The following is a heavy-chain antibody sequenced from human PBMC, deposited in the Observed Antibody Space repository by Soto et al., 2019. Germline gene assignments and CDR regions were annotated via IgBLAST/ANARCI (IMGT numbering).Heavy chain of an antibody. CDR1: GFTVSSND. V-gene: IGHV3-53*01. CDR3: ASRPPFDY. Sequence: EVQLVESGGGLIQPGGSLSLSCAASGFTVSSNDMSWVRQAPGTGLEWVSGIYSSGSTFYVDSVKGRFTISRDNSKNTLYLQMNSLRVEDTAVYYCASRPPFDYGCQGTLVTVSS. J-gene: IGHJ4*02. CDR2: IYSSGST.